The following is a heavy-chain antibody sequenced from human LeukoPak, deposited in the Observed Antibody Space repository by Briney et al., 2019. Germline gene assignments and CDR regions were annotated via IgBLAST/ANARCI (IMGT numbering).Heavy chain of an antibody. CDR3: ARDTPDYYDTSGSHFDY. D-gene: IGHD3-22*01. Sequence: PSETLSLTCTVSGGSIGSYYWSWIRQPPGKGLEWIGYIYYSGTTNYNPSLKSRVTISVDTSKNQFSLKLTSVTAADTAVCYCARDTPDYYDTSGSHFDYWGQGTLITVSS. CDR2: IYYSGTT. J-gene: IGHJ4*02. V-gene: IGHV4-59*01. CDR1: GGSIGSYY.